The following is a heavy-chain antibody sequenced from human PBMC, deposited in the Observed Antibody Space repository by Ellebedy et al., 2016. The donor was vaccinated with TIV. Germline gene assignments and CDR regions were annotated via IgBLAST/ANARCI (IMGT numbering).Heavy chain of an antibody. CDR1: GFTFSREW. J-gene: IGHJ4*02. V-gene: IGHV3-7*03. CDR2: INQGGNEI. CDR3: ARAEYGSGSFCDH. Sequence: PGGSLRLSCAASGFTFSREWMGWVRQAPGKGLEWVANINQGGNEIYYMDSVKGRFTISRDNARNSLYLQMNSLRVEDTAFYYCARAEYGSGSFCDHWGQGTLVTVSS. D-gene: IGHD3-10*01.